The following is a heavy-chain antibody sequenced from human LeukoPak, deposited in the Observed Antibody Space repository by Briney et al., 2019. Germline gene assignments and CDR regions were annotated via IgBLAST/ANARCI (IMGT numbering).Heavy chain of an antibody. Sequence: PSESLSLTCAVYGGSFSGYYWSWIRQPPGTGLEWIGEINHSGSTNYNPSLKSRVTISVDTSKNQFSLKLSSVTAADTAVYYCAMDWADAFDIWGQGTMVTVSS. CDR1: GGSFSGYY. CDR3: AMDWADAFDI. CDR2: INHSGST. V-gene: IGHV4-34*01. J-gene: IGHJ3*02. D-gene: IGHD3/OR15-3a*01.